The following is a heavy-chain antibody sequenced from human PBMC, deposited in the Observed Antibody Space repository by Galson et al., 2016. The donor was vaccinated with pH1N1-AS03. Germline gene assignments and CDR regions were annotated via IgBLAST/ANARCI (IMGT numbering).Heavy chain of an antibody. CDR1: GGSISSDSYH. V-gene: IGHV4-39*07. CDR2: IYPTGNT. CDR3: ARSDRVLTAASTRPEGGDY. J-gene: IGHJ4*02. D-gene: IGHD6-13*01. Sequence: ETLSLTCTVSGGSISSDSYHWGWIRQPPGKGLEWIGLIYPTGNTYYNPSLKSRVTISVDTSKDQFSLKLSSVTAADTAGYSCARSDRVLTAASTRPEGGDYWGQGTLVTVSS.